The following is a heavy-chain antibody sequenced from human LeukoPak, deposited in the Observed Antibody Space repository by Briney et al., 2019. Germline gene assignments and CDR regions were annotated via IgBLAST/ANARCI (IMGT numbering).Heavy chain of an antibody. D-gene: IGHD4-23*01. Sequence: SQTLSLTCALSGDSISSNSATWNWLRQSPSRGLEWLGRTYYRSKWYNEYAVSVKSRMTINADTSKNQFSLQLNSVTPEDTAVYYCARRKDGGNYFDYWGQGTLVTVSS. J-gene: IGHJ4*02. V-gene: IGHV6-1*01. CDR3: ARRKDGGNYFDY. CDR2: TYYRSKWYN. CDR1: GDSISSNSAT.